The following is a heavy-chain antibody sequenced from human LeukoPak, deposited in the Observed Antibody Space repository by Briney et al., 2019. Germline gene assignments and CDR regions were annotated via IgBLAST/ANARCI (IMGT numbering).Heavy chain of an antibody. CDR3: ARPYLWFGELTPYYYYYMDV. J-gene: IGHJ6*03. CDR1: GYTFTGYY. V-gene: IGHV1-2*02. Sequence: ASVKVSCKASGYTFTGYYMHWVRQAPGQGLEWMGWINPNSGGTNYAQKFQGRVTMTRDTSISTAYMELSRLRSDDTAAYYCARPYLWFGELTPYYYYYMDVWGKGTTVTISS. CDR2: INPNSGGT. D-gene: IGHD3-10*01.